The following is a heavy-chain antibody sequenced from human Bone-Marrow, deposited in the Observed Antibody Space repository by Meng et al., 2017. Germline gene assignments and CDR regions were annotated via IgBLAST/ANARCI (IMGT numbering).Heavy chain of an antibody. CDR3: TSNRAMDV. V-gene: IGHV3-7*01. D-gene: IGHD1-14*01. J-gene: IGHJ6*02. CDR2: INQDGSET. Sequence: LTCAAAGLSFRNCWMSWVRQAPGKGLEWVAYINQDGSETNYVESVKGRFSISRDNAKNSLYLQMNSLRAEDTAVYYCTSNRAMDVWGQGTTVTVSS. CDR1: GLSFRNCW.